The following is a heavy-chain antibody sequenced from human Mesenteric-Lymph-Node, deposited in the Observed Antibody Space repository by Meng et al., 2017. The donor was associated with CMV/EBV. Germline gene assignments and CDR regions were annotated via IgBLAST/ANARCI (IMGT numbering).Heavy chain of an antibody. D-gene: IGHD3-3*01. V-gene: IGHV3-23*01. CDR2: ISGSGGST. J-gene: IGHJ4*02. CDR3: AKFGTYYDFWSGLIQQVAYFDH. CDR1: GFTFSSYA. Sequence: GGSLRLSCAASGFTFSSYAMSWVRQAPGKGLEWVSAISGSGGSTYYADSVKGRFTISRDNSKNTLYLQMNSLRAEDTAIYYCAKFGTYYDFWSGLIQQVAYFDHWGQGTLVTVSS.